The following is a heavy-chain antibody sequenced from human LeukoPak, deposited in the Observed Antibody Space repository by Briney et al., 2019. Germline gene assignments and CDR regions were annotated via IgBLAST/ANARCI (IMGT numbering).Heavy chain of an antibody. J-gene: IGHJ4*02. D-gene: IGHD6-19*01. CDR1: GYSFTSYW. V-gene: IGHV5-51*01. CDR3: ARLEQWLPRSFDY. Sequence: GESLKISCKGSGYSFTSYWIGWVRQMPGKGLEWMGIIYPSDSDTRYSPSFQGQVTISADKSISTAKLQWSSLKASDTAMYYCARLEQWLPRSFDYWGQGTLVTVSS. CDR2: IYPSDSDT.